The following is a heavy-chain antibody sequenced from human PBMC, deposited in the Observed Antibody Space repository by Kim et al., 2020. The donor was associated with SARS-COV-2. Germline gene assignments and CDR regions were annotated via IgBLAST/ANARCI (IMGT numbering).Heavy chain of an antibody. CDR2: ISGSGGDI. D-gene: IGHD6-19*01. J-gene: IGHJ4*03. Sequence: GGSLRLSCAASGFNFDIYAMNWVRQAPGKGLEWVAVISGSGGDINYVDSVKGRFTVARDNSKNRLYIEMKSLRVDDTATYYCAKDSQVVPGNVHGLHVWGPGTVVAVSS. CDR3: AKDSQVVPGNVHGLHV. V-gene: IGHV3-23*01. CDR1: GFNFDIYA.